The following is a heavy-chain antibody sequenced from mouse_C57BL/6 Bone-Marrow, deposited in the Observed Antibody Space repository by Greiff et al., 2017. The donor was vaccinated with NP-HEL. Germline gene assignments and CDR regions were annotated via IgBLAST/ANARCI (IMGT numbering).Heavy chain of an antibody. CDR2: ISDGGSYT. CDR1: GFTFSSYA. D-gene: IGHD1-1*01. Sequence: EVKLVESGGGLVKPGGSLKLSCAASGFTFSSYAMSWVRQTPEKRLEWVATISDGGSYTYYPDNVKGRFTISRDNAKNNLYLQMSHLKSEDTAMYYFASFITTPFAYWGQGTLVTVSA. V-gene: IGHV5-4*03. CDR3: ASFITTPFAY. J-gene: IGHJ3*01.